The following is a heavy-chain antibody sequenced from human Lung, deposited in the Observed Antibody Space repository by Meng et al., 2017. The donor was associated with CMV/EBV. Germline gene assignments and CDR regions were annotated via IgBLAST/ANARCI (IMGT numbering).Heavy chain of an antibody. CDR2: IHPADADT. CDR3: ARLKLYNWNRLGH. Sequence: GGSLRLXCDASGEHFATYWIAWVRQVPGRGLEWVGTIHPADADTRYSPSLQGHILISADNSLTTISLQWSTLKASDTAMYYCARLKLYNWNRLGHWGQGTQVTVSS. J-gene: IGHJ4*02. D-gene: IGHD1-1*01. CDR1: GEHFATYW. V-gene: IGHV5-51*01.